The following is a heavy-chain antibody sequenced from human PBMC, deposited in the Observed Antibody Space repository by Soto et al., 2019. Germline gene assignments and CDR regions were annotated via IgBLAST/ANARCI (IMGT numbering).Heavy chain of an antibody. CDR3: FFQAEDGIRDLCTVSAFLLNRSSDL. Sequence: KGLEWFSAIGGSGGSTYYADSVKGRFTISRDNSKNTLYLQMNSLRAEDTAVYFFFFQAEDGIRDLCTVSAFLLNRSSDL. V-gene: IGHV3-23*01. J-gene: IGHJ2*01. CDR2: IGGSGGST. D-gene: IGHD2-15*01.